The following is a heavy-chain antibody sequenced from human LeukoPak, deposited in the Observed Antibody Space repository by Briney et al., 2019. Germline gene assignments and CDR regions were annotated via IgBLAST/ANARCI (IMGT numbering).Heavy chain of an antibody. CDR2: IYYSGST. V-gene: IGHV4-59*12. J-gene: IGHJ4*02. CDR1: GGSISSYY. D-gene: IGHD3-10*01. CDR3: ARAAYYYGSGSLIFDY. Sequence: SETLSLTCTVSGGSISSYYWSWIRQPPGKGLEWIGYIYYSGSTNYNPSLKSQVTISVDTSKNQFSLKLSSVTAADTAVYYCARAAYYYGSGSLIFDYWGQGTLVTVSS.